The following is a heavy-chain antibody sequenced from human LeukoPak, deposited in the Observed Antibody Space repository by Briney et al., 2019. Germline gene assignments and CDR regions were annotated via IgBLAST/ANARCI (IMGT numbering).Heavy chain of an antibody. V-gene: IGHV4-39*01. J-gene: IGHJ5*02. CDR2: IYYSGST. Sequence: PSETLSLTCTDSGGSISSSSYYWGWIRQPPGKGLEWIGSIYYSGSTYYNPSLKSRVTISVDTSKNQFSLKLSSVTAADTAVFYCASPNYYDSRGYYAWGQGTLATVSS. CDR1: GGSISSSSYY. CDR3: ASPNYYDSRGYYA. D-gene: IGHD3-22*01.